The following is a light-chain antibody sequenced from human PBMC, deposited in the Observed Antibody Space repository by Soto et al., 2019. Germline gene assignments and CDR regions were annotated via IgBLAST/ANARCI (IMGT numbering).Light chain of an antibody. J-gene: IGLJ2*01. CDR2: EVS. V-gene: IGLV2-14*01. Sequence: QSALTQPASVSGSPGQSITISCTGTSSDISGYNYVSWYQQHPGKAPKLMIYEVSNRPSGVSTRFSGSKSGNTASLTISGLQAEDEADYYCSSYTTSSVVFGGGTKLTVL. CDR1: SSDISGYNY. CDR3: SSYTTSSVV.